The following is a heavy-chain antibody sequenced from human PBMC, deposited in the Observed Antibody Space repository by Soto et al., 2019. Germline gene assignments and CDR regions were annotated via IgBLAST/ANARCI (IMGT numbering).Heavy chain of an antibody. D-gene: IGHD1-26*01. V-gene: IGHV3-30-3*01. CDR3: ARDLLTNRFDY. CDR2: ISYDGSND. J-gene: IGHJ4*02. Sequence: PGGSLRLSCAASGFTFIGYTMHWVRQAPGKGLEWVAVISYDGSNDYYADSVKGRFTISRDNSKNTLYLQMNSLRVEDTAVYYCARDLLTNRFDYWGQGTLVTVSS. CDR1: GFTFIGYT.